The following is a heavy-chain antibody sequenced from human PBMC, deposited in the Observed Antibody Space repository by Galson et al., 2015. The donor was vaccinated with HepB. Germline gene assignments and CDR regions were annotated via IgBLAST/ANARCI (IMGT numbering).Heavy chain of an antibody. Sequence: SVKVSCKASGYTFTSYGISWVRQAPGQGLEWMGWISAYNGNTNYAQKLQGRVTMTTDTSTSTAYMELRSLRSDDTAVYYCARDTDQVAVAGTVFDYWGQGTLVTVSS. D-gene: IGHD6-19*01. V-gene: IGHV1-18*01. CDR1: GYTFTSYG. CDR2: ISAYNGNT. CDR3: ARDTDQVAVAGTVFDY. J-gene: IGHJ4*02.